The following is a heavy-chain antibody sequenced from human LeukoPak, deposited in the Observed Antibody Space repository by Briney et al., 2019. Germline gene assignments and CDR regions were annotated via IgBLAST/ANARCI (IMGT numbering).Heavy chain of an antibody. J-gene: IGHJ4*02. D-gene: IGHD1/OR15-1a*01. CDR3: AKVGPLDQRDY. Sequence: PGGSLRLSCVASGFTFSSYGMHWVRQAPGKGLEWVAVISYDGSNKYYADSVKGRFTISRDNSKNTLYLQMNSLRAEDTAVYYCAKVGPLDQRDYWGQGTLVTVSS. CDR2: ISYDGSNK. V-gene: IGHV3-30*18. CDR1: GFTFSSYG.